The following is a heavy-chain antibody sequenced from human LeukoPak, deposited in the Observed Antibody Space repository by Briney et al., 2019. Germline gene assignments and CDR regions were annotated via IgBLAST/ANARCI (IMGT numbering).Heavy chain of an antibody. Sequence: GSLRLSCAASGFTFSSYSMNWVRQSPGKGLEWIGKIYHNGTPNYNPSLKSRVTISADKFKNHFSLKLTSVTAADTAVYHCATAPILRGEGGEHYKYGMDVWGQGTTVTVSS. D-gene: IGHD2-2*02. V-gene: IGHV4-4*02. CDR1: GFTFSSYSM. CDR2: IYHNGTP. J-gene: IGHJ6*02. CDR3: ATAPILRGEGGEHYKYGMDV.